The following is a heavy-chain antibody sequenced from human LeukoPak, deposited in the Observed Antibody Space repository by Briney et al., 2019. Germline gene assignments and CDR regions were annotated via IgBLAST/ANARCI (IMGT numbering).Heavy chain of an antibody. Sequence: GGSLTLSCAASGFRLSSYTMNWVRQAQGEGREWVSGISGRGDRTYYADFVKGRVTISTDNSRNTLYLQMSGVTADDTAVYYCAILGGGMAYWGQGTLVAVSS. CDR3: AILGGGMAY. J-gene: IGHJ4*02. V-gene: IGHV3-23*01. CDR1: GFRLSSYT. D-gene: IGHD3-16*01. CDR2: ISGRGDRT.